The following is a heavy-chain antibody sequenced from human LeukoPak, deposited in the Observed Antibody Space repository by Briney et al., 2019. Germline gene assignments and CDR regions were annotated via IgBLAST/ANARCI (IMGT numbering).Heavy chain of an antibody. CDR1: GFTFSSYA. J-gene: IGHJ5*02. Sequence: GGSLRLSCAASGFTFSSYAMSWVRQAPGKGLQWVSAFSGSGGSTYCADSVKGRFTISRDNSKNTLYLQMNSLRAEDTAVYYCAKDQERVVTAHWFDPWGQGTLVTVSS. V-gene: IGHV3-23*01. CDR2: FSGSGGST. D-gene: IGHD2-21*02. CDR3: AKDQERVVTAHWFDP.